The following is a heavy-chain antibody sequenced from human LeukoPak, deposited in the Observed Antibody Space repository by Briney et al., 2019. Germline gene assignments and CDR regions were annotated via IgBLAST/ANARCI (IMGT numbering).Heavy chain of an antibody. D-gene: IGHD4/OR15-4a*01. CDR1: GFSFSSYG. Sequence: GGSLRLSCAASGFSFSSYGMSWVRQAPGKGLEWVAVIPDDGNERYYTDSVKGRFTFSRDNSKNTVYLQMNSLIPEDTAMYYCVRSLDYGDNPFDYWGQGTLVTVAS. V-gene: IGHV3-30*03. CDR3: VRSLDYGDNPFDY. J-gene: IGHJ4*02. CDR2: IPDDGNER.